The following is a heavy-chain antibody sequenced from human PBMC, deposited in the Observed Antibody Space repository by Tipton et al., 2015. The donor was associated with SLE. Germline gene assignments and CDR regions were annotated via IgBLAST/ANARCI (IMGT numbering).Heavy chain of an antibody. CDR1: GGSFSGYY. V-gene: IGHV4-34*01. CDR2: INHSGST. D-gene: IGHD6-19*01. J-gene: IGHJ4*02. Sequence: TLSLTCVVYGGSFSGYYWSWIRQPPGKGLEWIGEINHSGSTNYNPSLKSRVTISVDTSKNQFSLKLSSVTAADTAVYYCARGPEQWLVNPHYFDYWGQGTLVTVSS. CDR3: ARGPEQWLVNPHYFDY.